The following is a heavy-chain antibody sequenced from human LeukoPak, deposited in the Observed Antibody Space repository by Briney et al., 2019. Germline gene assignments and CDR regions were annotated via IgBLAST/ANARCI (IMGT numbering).Heavy chain of an antibody. CDR1: GFTFSSYG. CDR2: IRYDGSNK. J-gene: IGHJ4*02. V-gene: IGHV3-30*02. Sequence: GGSLRLSCAASGFTFSSYGMHWVRQAPGKGLEWVAFIRYDGSNKYYADSVKGRFTISRDNSRNTLYLQMNSLRAEDTAVYYCAKDPSFRPGYFDYWGQGTLVTVSS. CDR3: AKDPSFRPGYFDY.